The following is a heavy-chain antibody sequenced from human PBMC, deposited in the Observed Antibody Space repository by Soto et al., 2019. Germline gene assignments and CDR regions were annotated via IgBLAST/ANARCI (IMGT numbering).Heavy chain of an antibody. CDR1: GGTFSSYA. Sequence: QVQLVQSGAEVKKPGSSVKVSCKASGGTFSSYAISWVRQAPGQGLEWMGGIIPIFGTANYAQKFQGRVTITADESTSTAYMELSSLRSEDTAVYYCARGIAARRGVYYDGMDVWGQGTTVTVSS. V-gene: IGHV1-69*01. CDR2: IIPIFGTA. J-gene: IGHJ6*02. CDR3: ARGIAARRGVYYDGMDV. D-gene: IGHD6-6*01.